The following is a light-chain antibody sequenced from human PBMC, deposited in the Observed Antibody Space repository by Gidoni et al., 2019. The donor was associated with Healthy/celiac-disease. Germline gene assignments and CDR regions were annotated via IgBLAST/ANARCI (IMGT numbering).Light chain of an antibody. J-gene: IGKJ4*01. CDR2: DAS. CDR1: QSVSSY. V-gene: IGKV3-11*01. Sequence: EIALTQSPATLSLSPGERATLSCRASQSVSSYLAWCQQKPGQAPRLLIYDASNRATGIPARFSGSGSGTDFTLTISSLEPEDFAVYYCQQRSNWLGTFGGGTKV. CDR3: QQRSNWLGT.